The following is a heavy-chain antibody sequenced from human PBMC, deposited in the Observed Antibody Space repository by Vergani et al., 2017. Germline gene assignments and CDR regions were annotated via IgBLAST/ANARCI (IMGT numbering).Heavy chain of an antibody. J-gene: IGHJ4*02. D-gene: IGHD4-17*01. Sequence: EVQLVESGGGLVKPGGSLRLSCAASGFTFSSYSMNWVRQAPGKGLEWVSSISSSSSYIYYADSVKGRFTISRDNAKNSLYLQMNSLRAEDTAVYYCARGGLTVTTLLVDWGKGTLVTVSS. CDR1: GFTFSSYS. CDR2: ISSSSSYI. V-gene: IGHV3-21*01. CDR3: ARGGLTVTTLLVD.